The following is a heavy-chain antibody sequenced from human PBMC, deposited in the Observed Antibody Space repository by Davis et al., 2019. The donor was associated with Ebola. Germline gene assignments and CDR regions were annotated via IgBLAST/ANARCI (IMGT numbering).Heavy chain of an antibody. Sequence: GESLKISCKCSGYNFNNYWIGWVRQMPGRGLQWMGIIYPGDSDTRYSPSFQGQVTISADKSISTAYLQWSSLKASDTAMYYCARPGTAGTVDGFDFWGQGTMVTVSS. D-gene: IGHD1-1*01. V-gene: IGHV5-51*01. J-gene: IGHJ3*01. CDR2: IYPGDSDT. CDR3: ARPGTAGTVDGFDF. CDR1: GYNFNNYW.